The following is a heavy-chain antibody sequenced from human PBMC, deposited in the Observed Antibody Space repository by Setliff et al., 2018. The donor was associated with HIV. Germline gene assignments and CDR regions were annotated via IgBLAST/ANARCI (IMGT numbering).Heavy chain of an antibody. CDR1: FTFSNYA. CDR2: ILSTGERT. CDR3: AKELAASGLGYFDS. D-gene: IGHD3-22*01. J-gene: IGHJ4*02. V-gene: IGHV3-23*01. Sequence: LRLSWVGFTFSNYAMSWVRQAPGEGLEWVSAILSTGERTFYADSVKGRFTISRDNSKNTVYLQMNSLRAEDTAEYYCAKELAASGLGYFDSWGRGILVTVSS.